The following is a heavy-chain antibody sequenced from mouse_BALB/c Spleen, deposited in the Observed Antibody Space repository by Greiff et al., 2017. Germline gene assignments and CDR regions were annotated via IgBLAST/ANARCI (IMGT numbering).Heavy chain of an antibody. Sequence: VQLKESGAELVKPGASVKLSCTASGFNIKDTYMHWVKQRPEQGLEWIGRIDPANGNTKYDPKFQGKATITADTSSNTAYLQLSSLTSEDTAVYYCAKGNYAFFDYWGQGTTLTVSS. V-gene: IGHV14-3*02. CDR2: IDPANGNT. CDR3: AKGNYAFFDY. CDR1: GFNIKDTY. J-gene: IGHJ2*01. D-gene: IGHD2-1*01.